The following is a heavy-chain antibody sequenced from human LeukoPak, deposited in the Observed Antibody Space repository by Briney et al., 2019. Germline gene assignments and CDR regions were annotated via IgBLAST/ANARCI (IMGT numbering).Heavy chain of an antibody. CDR2: FYYSGST. J-gene: IGHJ4*02. V-gene: IGHV4-59*11. CDR3: ARGGYYDPLDY. Sequence: PSETLSLTCTVSGGSISSHYWSWIRQPPGKGLEWIGYFYYSGSTNYNPSLKSRVTISVDTSKNRISLKVISVTAADTAVYYCARGGYYDPLDYWGQGTLVTVSS. D-gene: IGHD3-3*01. CDR1: GGSISSHY.